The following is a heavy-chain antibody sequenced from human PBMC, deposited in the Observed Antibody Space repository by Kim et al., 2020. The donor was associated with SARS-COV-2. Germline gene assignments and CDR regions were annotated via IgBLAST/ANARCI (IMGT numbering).Heavy chain of an antibody. J-gene: IGHJ4*02. CDR2: VNAANDQT. CDR1: GYTFKTYP. D-gene: IGHD3-16*01. CDR3: VRDMNPTVYDY. V-gene: IGHV1-3*01. Sequence: ASVKVSCKASGYTFKTYPIHWPRQAPGQTLEWMGWVNAANDQTKYSQKFQGRITISRDTSAKTAYMELRSLTTKDTAFYYCVRDMNPTVYDYWGQGTLVTVSS.